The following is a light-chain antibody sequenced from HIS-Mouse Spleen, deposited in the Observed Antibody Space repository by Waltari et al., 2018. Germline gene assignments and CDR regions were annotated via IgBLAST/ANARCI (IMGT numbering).Light chain of an antibody. Sequence: SYVLTQPPSVSVAPGKTARITCGGNNIGSKSVHWYQQKPGQAPVLVVDDDRHRPSGIPGRFSGSNSWNTATLTISRVEAGDEADYYCQVWDSSSDHVVFGGGTKLTVL. J-gene: IGLJ2*01. V-gene: IGLV3-21*03. CDR3: QVWDSSSDHVV. CDR2: DDR. CDR1: NIGSKS.